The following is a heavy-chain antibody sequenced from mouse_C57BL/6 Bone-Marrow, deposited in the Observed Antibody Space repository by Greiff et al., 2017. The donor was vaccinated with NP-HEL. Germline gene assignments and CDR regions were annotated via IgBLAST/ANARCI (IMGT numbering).Heavy chain of an antibody. CDR1: GYTFTSYW. CDR3: ARTLYYYGSSHAWFAY. Sequence: QVQLQQPGAELVRPGTSVKLSCKASGYTFTSYWMHWVQQRPGHGLEWIGVIDPSDSYTNYNQKFKGKATLTVDTSSSTAYMQLSSLTSEDSAVYYCARTLYYYGSSHAWFAYWGQGTLVTVSA. J-gene: IGHJ3*01. V-gene: IGHV1-59*01. CDR2: IDPSDSYT. D-gene: IGHD1-1*01.